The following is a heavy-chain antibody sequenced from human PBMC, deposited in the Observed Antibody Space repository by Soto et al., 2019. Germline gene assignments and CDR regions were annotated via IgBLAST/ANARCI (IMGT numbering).Heavy chain of an antibody. D-gene: IGHD6-19*01. CDR3: AGIAVAASEYYFDY. CDR2: IYYSGST. J-gene: IGHJ4*02. Sequence: SETLSLTCTVSGGSISSSSYYWGWIRHPPGKGLEWIGSIYYSGSTYYNPSLKSRVTISVDTSKNQFSLKLSSVTAADTAVYYCAGIAVAASEYYFDYWGQGTLVTVSS. CDR1: GGSISSSSYY. V-gene: IGHV4-39*01.